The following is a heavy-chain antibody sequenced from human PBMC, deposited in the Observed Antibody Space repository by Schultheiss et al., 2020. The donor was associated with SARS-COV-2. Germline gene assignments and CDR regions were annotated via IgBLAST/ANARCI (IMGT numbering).Heavy chain of an antibody. CDR3: ARDGFDEYSSSSGMDV. CDR2: IYYSGST. D-gene: IGHD6-6*01. Sequence: SQTLSLTCTVSGDSIGGSSWAWIRQPPGKGLEWIGCIYYSGSTMYSPSLKSRVTISADTSENQVSLKLSSLTAADTAVYYCARDGFDEYSSSSGMDVWGQGTTVTVSS. J-gene: IGHJ6*02. V-gene: IGHV4-59*01. CDR1: GDSIGGSS.